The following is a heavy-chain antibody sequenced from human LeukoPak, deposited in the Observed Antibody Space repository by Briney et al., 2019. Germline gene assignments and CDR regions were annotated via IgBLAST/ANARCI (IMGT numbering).Heavy chain of an antibody. CDR1: GYTFTGYY. Sequence: ASVKVSCKASGYTFTGYYMHWVRQAPGQGLEWMGWINPNSGGTNYAQKFQGRVTMARDTSISTAYMELSSLRSEDTAVYYCARDGYCSGGSCYEERWGQGTLVTVSS. D-gene: IGHD2-15*01. V-gene: IGHV1-2*02. CDR2: INPNSGGT. CDR3: ARDGYCSGGSCYEER. J-gene: IGHJ4*02.